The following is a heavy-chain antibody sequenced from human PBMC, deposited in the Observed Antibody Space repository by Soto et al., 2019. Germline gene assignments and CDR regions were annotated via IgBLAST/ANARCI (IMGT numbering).Heavy chain of an antibody. J-gene: IGHJ3*02. CDR3: ERDVHLGGNSDGFDI. Sequence: PSETLSLTLTVSGGSISSYYWSWIRQPPGKGLEWIGYIYYSGNTNYNPSLKSRVTISVDTSKNQLSLKLSSVTAADTAVYYCERDVHLGGNSDGFDIWGQGTMVTVSS. V-gene: IGHV4-59*01. CDR1: GGSISSYY. CDR2: IYYSGNT. D-gene: IGHD2-21*02.